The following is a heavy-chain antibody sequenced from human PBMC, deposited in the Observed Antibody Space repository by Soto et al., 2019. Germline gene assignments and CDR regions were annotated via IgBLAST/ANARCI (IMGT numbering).Heavy chain of an antibody. CDR1: GYTLTELS. D-gene: IGHD3-22*01. V-gene: IGHV1-24*01. CDR3: ARSGYYYKYFQH. J-gene: IGHJ1*01. CDR2: FDPEDGET. Sequence: ASVKVSCKVSGYTLTELSMHWVRQAPGKGLEWMGGFDPEDGETIYAQKFQGRVTMTRDTSTSTVYMELSSLRSEDTAVYYCARSGYYYKYFQHWGQGTLVTVSS.